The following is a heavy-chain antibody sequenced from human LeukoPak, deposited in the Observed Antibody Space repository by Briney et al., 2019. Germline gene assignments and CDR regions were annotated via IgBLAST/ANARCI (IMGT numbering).Heavy chain of an antibody. J-gene: IGHJ1*01. CDR3: AREFCTGGSGYVEYFQP. CDR1: GGSISSGSYY. Sequence: SETLSLTCTVSGGSISSGSYYGSWIRQPAGKGLEWIGRIYTSGRTNYNPPLKSRVTISVDTSKNQFSLKLSSVTVADTAVCYCAREFCTGGSGYVEYFQPWGQGTLVTVSS. V-gene: IGHV4-61*02. CDR2: IYTSGRT. D-gene: IGHD2-15*01.